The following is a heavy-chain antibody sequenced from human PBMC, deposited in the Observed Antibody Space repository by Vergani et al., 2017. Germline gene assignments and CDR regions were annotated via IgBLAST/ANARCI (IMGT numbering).Heavy chain of an antibody. CDR3: ARHLRQLARNDVFDI. V-gene: IGHV4-39*01. J-gene: IGHJ3*02. Sequence: QLQLQESGPRLVKPSETLSLTCSLSGMSISNNNYYWGWLRQPPGKGLEWFGSIYDSRNNNYSPSLKSRVSISVDTSKNQFSLNLTSVTAAETAVYYCARHLRQLARNDVFDIWGHGTLVTVSS. CDR2: IYDSRNN. D-gene: IGHD6-6*01. CDR1: GMSISNNNYY.